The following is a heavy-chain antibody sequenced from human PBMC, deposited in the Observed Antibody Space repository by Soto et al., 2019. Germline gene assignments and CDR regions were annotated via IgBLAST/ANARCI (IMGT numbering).Heavy chain of an antibody. J-gene: IGHJ4*02. CDR1: GGSISSYY. V-gene: IGHV4-59*01. CDR3: ARTMVVTAVFDY. Sequence: ETLSLTCTVSGGSISSYYWSWIRQPPGKGLEWIGYIYYSGSTNCNPSLKSRVTISVDTSKNQFSLKLSSVTAADTAVYYCARTMVVTAVFDYWGQGTLVTVSS. CDR2: IYYSGST. D-gene: IGHD2-21*02.